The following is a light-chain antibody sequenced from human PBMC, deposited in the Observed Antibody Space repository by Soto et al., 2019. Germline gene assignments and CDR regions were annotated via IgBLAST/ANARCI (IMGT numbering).Light chain of an antibody. J-gene: IGLJ3*02. CDR1: SSNIGNNA. Sequence: QPVLTQPPSVSAAPRQRVTITCSGSSSNIGNNAVNWYQQFPGKAPRLLIHFDDRVASGVSDRFSGSKSGTSASLAISGLQSEDEASYYCAVWDDSLNGPVFGGGTKLTVL. V-gene: IGLV1-36*01. CDR2: FDD. CDR3: AVWDDSLNGPV.